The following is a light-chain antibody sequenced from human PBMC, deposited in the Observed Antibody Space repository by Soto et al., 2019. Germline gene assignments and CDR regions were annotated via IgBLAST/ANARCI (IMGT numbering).Light chain of an antibody. Sequence: EIVMTQSPATLSVSPGERATVSCRASESIRNSLAWYQQKQGQAPRLLIYAASTRATGIPARFSGSGSGTDFTLTVNSLQSEDIAVYYCEQYEKWPPTFGQGTKVEIK. CDR1: ESIRNS. CDR3: EQYEKWPPT. V-gene: IGKV3-15*01. J-gene: IGKJ1*01. CDR2: AAS.